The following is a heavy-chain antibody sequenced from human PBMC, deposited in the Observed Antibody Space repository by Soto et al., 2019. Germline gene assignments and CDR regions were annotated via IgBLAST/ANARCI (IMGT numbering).Heavy chain of an antibody. V-gene: IGHV1-8*01. J-gene: IGHJ6*02. CDR2: MNPNSGNT. CDR3: ARRRAYYYDSSGYLYYYGMDV. D-gene: IGHD3-22*01. Sequence: ASVKVACKASGYTLTSYDINWVRQATGQGLEWMGWMNPNSGNTGYAQKFQGRVTMTRNTSISTAYMELSSLRSEDTAVYYCARRRAYYYDSSGYLYYYGMDVWGQGTTVTVSS. CDR1: GYTLTSYD.